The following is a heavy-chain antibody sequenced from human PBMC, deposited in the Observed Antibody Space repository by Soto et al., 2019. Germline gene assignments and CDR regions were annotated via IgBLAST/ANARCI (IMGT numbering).Heavy chain of an antibody. V-gene: IGHV3-15*01. D-gene: IGHD3-16*01. CDR2: IRSNADGGTT. Sequence: EVQLVESGGGLVKPGGSLRLSCAASGFPFIDAWMSWVRQAPGKGLQWIGRIRSNADGGTTDLTAPVRDRFSNSRDDSKNTLYLQMNSLKIDDTAVYFCSTALRRDSALGAYWGLGTLVSVSS. CDR3: STALRRDSALGAY. J-gene: IGHJ4*02. CDR1: GFPFIDAW.